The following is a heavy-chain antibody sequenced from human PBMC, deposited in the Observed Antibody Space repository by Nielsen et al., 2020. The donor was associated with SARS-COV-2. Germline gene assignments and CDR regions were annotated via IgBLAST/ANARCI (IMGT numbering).Heavy chain of an antibody. V-gene: IGHV5-51*01. CDR2: IYPGDSDT. J-gene: IGHJ5*02. CDR1: GYSFTNYW. CDR3: ARPGYSYGYDWFDP. Sequence: KVSCKGSGYSFTNYWIGWVRQMPGKGLEWMGIIYPGDSDTRYSPSFQGLVTISADKSISTAYLQWSSLKASDTAMYYCARPGYSYGYDWFDPWGQGTLVTVSS. D-gene: IGHD5-18*01.